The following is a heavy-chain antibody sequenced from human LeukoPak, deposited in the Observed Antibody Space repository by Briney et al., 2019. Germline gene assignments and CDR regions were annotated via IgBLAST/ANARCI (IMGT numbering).Heavy chain of an antibody. CDR3: ARRNRAVAGTKEYYFDY. CDR1: GGSISSYY. Sequence: PSETLSLTCTVSGGSISSYYWSWIRQPPGKGLEWIGYIYYSGSTHYNPSLKSRVTISVDTSKNQFSLKLSSVTAADTAVYYCARRNRAVAGTKEYYFDYWGQGTLVTVSS. J-gene: IGHJ4*02. V-gene: IGHV4-59*08. D-gene: IGHD6-19*01. CDR2: IYYSGST.